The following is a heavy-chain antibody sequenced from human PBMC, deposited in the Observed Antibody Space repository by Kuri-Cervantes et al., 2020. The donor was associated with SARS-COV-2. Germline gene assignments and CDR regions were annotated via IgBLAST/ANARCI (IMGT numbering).Heavy chain of an antibody. J-gene: IGHJ5*02. D-gene: IGHD2-2*01. CDR2: IIPIFGTA. Sequence: SVKVSCKASGGTFSSYTISWVRQAPGQGLEWMGGIIPIFGTANYAQKFQGRVTITADTSTDTAYMELSSLRSEDTAVYYCATGTVVVPASSWFDPWGQGTLVTVSS. V-gene: IGHV1-69*06. CDR3: ATGTVVVPASSWFDP. CDR1: GGTFSSYT.